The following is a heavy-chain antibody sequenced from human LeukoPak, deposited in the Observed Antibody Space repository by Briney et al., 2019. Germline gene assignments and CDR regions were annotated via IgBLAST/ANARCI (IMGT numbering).Heavy chain of an antibody. Sequence: SETLSLTCTVSGDSISSSYWSWIRQPPGKGLEWIGFIYIGGYNYNPSLKSRVTMSVDTSKNQVSLKVNSVTAADTAVYYCAKDWIAAFDIWGQGTMVTVSS. CDR2: IYIGGY. J-gene: IGHJ3*02. CDR3: AKDWIAAFDI. V-gene: IGHV4-59*01. D-gene: IGHD2-2*03. CDR1: GDSISSSY.